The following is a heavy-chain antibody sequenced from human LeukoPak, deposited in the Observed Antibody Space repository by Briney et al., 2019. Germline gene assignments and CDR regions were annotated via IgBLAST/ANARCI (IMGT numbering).Heavy chain of an antibody. CDR3: ARQVGYCSGGSCYSGY. V-gene: IGHV5-51*01. J-gene: IGHJ4*02. CDR1: GYSFTSYW. CDR2: IYPGDSDT. Sequence: GESLKISCKGSGYSFTSYWIGWVRQMPGKGLEWMGIIYPGDSDTRYSPSFQGQVTISADKSISTAYLQWSSLKASDTAMYYCARQVGYCSGGSCYSGYWGRGTLVTVSS. D-gene: IGHD2-15*01.